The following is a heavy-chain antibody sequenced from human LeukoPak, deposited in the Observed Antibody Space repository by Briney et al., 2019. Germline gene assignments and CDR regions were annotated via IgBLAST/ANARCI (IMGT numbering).Heavy chain of an antibody. CDR3: ARVFRAAAVDY. V-gene: IGHV4-59*01. CDR2: VYYTGST. J-gene: IGHJ4*02. CDR1: GGYISSYY. D-gene: IGHD6-13*01. Sequence: SETLSLTCTVSGGYISSYYWSWIRQPPGEGLEWIGYVYYTGSTNYNPSLKSRVSISVDTSKNQFSLRLSSVTAADTAVYYCARVFRAAAVDYWGQGTLVTVSS.